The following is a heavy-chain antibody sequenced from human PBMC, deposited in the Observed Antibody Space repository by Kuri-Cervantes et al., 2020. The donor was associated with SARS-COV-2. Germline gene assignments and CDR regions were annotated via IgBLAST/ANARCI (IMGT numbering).Heavy chain of an antibody. V-gene: IGHV3-30-3*01. D-gene: IGHD2-2*01. CDR2: ISYDGSNK. CDR3: ASPIVVVPAAIRGYDAFDI. Sequence: LTCAASGFTFSSYAMHWVRQAPGKGLEWVAVISYDGSNKYYADSVEGRFTISRDNSKNTLYLQLNSLRAEDTAVYYCASPIVVVPAAIRGYDAFDIWGQETMVTVSS. CDR1: GFTFSSYA. J-gene: IGHJ3*02.